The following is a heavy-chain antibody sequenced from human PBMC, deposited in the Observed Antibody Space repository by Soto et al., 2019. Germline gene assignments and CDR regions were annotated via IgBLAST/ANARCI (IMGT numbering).Heavy chain of an antibody. CDR1: GYTLTELS. CDR3: ATNKAYYDFWSGYAVYGMDV. V-gene: IGHV1-24*01. D-gene: IGHD3-3*01. CDR2: FDPEDGET. Sequence: ASVKVSCKVSGYTLTELSMHWVRQAPGKGLEWMGGFDPEDGETIYAQKFQGRVTMTEDTSTDTAYMELSSLRSEDTAVYYCATNKAYYDFWSGYAVYGMDVWGQGTTVTVSS. J-gene: IGHJ6*02.